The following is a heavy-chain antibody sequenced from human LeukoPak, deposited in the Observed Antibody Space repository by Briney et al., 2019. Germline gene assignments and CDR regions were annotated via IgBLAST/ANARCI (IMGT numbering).Heavy chain of an antibody. J-gene: IGHJ5*01. Sequence: GESLKISCKASGYSFSRYWIGWVRQMPGKGLEWMGILYPGDSDTRYSPSFQGQVTISADKSITTAYLQWTSLKASDTAMYYCARSSTYSSGWSGIDSWGQGTLVTVSS. CDR3: ARSSTYSSGWSGIDS. CDR2: LYPGDSDT. V-gene: IGHV5-51*01. D-gene: IGHD6-19*01. CDR1: GYSFSRYW.